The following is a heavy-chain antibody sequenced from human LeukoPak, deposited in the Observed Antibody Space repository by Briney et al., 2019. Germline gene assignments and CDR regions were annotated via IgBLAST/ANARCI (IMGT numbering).Heavy chain of an antibody. D-gene: IGHD6-6*01. CDR1: NGSIISYY. J-gene: IGHJ6*02. Sequence: SETLSLTCTVSNGSIISYYWSWIRQPPGKGLEWIGYIYYSGNTNYNPSLKSRVTISVDTSKNQFSLKLTSVTAADTAVYYCVRDKVSVYYYGMDVWGQGTTVIVSS. CDR2: IYYSGNT. CDR3: VRDKVSVYYYGMDV. V-gene: IGHV4-59*01.